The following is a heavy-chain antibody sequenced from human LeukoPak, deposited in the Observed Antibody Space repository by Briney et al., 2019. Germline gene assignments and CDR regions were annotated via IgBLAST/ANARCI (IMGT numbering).Heavy chain of an antibody. D-gene: IGHD3-10*01. CDR2: IKEDGSVK. CDR3: VRVHPGSGSQYLDY. Sequence: PGGSLRLSCAASGFTFSRYWMSWVRQAPGKGLEWVANIKEDGSVKYYVESVKGRFTISRDNAKNSLYLQMNSLRAEDTAVYYCVRVHPGSGSQYLDYWGQGTLVTVSS. CDR1: GFTFSRYW. V-gene: IGHV3-7*02. J-gene: IGHJ4*02.